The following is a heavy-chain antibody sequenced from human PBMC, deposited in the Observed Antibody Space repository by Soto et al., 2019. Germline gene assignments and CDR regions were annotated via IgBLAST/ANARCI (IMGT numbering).Heavy chain of an antibody. Sequence: QVQLQESGPGLVKPSETLSLTCTVSGGSISGYYWNWIRQPPGAGLEWIGYIYYSGTVTYNPSLKSRISLSIDTSKHHFSLKLRSVTAADTAVYYCARDRPLEKRGYYYGLDVVGQWTTVTVSS. CDR3: ARDRPLEKRGYYYGLDV. CDR2: IYYSGTV. J-gene: IGHJ6*02. CDR1: GGSISGYY. D-gene: IGHD1-1*01. V-gene: IGHV4-59*01.